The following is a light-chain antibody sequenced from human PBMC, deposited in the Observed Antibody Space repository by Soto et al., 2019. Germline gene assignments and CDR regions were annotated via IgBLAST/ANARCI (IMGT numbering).Light chain of an antibody. CDR2: DAS. CDR3: EQFNSYPLT. J-gene: IGKJ4*01. CDR1: QGITIA. V-gene: IGKV1-13*02. Sequence: AIQLTQCPSSLSASVGDRVTITCRASQGITIALAWYQQKPGKAPKLLIHDASILESGVPSRFSGSGSGTDFTLTISSLQPEDFATYYCEQFNSYPLTFGGGTKVDIK.